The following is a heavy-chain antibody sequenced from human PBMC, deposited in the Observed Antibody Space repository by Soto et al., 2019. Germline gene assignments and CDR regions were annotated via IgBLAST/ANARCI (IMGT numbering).Heavy chain of an antibody. CDR1: GFTVSSNY. V-gene: IGHV3-53*04. CDR2: IYSGGST. J-gene: IGHJ6*03. CDR3: ARDSLDFWSGYYYYYMDV. D-gene: IGHD3-3*01. Sequence: EVQLVESGGGLVQPGGSLRLSCAASGFTVSSNYMSWVRQAPGKGLEWVSVIYSGGSTYYADSVKGRFTISRHNSKNTLYLQMNSLRAEDTAVYYCARDSLDFWSGYYYYYMDVWGKGTTVTVSS.